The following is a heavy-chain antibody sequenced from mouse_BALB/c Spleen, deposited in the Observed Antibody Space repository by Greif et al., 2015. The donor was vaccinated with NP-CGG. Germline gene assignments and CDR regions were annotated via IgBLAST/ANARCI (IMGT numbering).Heavy chain of an antibody. CDR3: ARWGEYAMDY. Sequence: DVKLQESGGGLVKPGGSRKLSCAASGFTFSSFGMHWVRQAPGKGLEWVAYIRSGSSTIYYADTVKGRFTISRDNPKNTLFLQMTSLRSEDTAMYYCARWGEYAMDYWGQGTSVTVSS. CDR2: IRSGSSTI. CDR1: GFTFSSFG. V-gene: IGHV5-17*02. J-gene: IGHJ4*01.